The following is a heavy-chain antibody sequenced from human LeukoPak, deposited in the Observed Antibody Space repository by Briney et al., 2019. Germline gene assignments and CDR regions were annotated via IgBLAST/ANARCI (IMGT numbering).Heavy chain of an antibody. CDR1: GFTFSSYG. CDR3: ANSRYYYDSSGYYDIDY. V-gene: IGHV3-30*02. Sequence: PGGSLRLSCAASGFTFSSYGMHWVRQAPGKGLEWVAFIRYDGSNKYYADSVKGRFTISRDNSKNTLYLQMNSLRAEDTAVYYCANSRYYYDSSGYYDIDYWGQGTLVTASS. J-gene: IGHJ4*02. CDR2: IRYDGSNK. D-gene: IGHD3-22*01.